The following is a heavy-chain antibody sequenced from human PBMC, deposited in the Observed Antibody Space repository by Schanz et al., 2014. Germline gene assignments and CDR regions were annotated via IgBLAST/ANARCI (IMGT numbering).Heavy chain of an antibody. CDR1: GFPFSDYF. Sequence: QVQLVDSGGGLVKPGGSLRLSCTASGFPFSDYFMAWIRQPPGRGLEWVSYIGNGGVTIYYADSVKGRFTISRDISKNTLYLQMGSLRAEDVAVYYCARKSLVSAHYDSWGQGTLVIVSS. D-gene: IGHD2-21*01. CDR2: IGNGGVTI. CDR3: ARKSLVSAHYDS. J-gene: IGHJ4*02. V-gene: IGHV3-11*04.